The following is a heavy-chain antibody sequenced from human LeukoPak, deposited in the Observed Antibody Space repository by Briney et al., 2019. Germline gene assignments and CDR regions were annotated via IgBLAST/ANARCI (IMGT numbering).Heavy chain of an antibody. Sequence: GGSLRLSCAASGFTVSSNYMSWVRQAPGKGLEWVSVIYSGGSTYYADSVKGRFTISRDNSKNTLYLQMNSLRAEDTAVYYCASQYSKTTKADYWGQGTLVTVSS. CDR3: ASQYSKTTKADY. J-gene: IGHJ4*02. D-gene: IGHD4-11*01. V-gene: IGHV3-53*01. CDR2: IYSGGST. CDR1: GFTVSSNY.